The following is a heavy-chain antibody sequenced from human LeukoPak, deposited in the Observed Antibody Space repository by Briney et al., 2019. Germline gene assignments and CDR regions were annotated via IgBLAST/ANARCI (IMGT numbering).Heavy chain of an antibody. CDR1: GFTFRSYA. V-gene: IGHV3-30-3*01. CDR2: ISYDGSKK. Sequence: GGSLRLSCAASGFTFRSYAMHWVRQAPGKGLEWVAVISYDGSKKYYADSVKGRFTISRDNSKNTLYLQMNSLRAEDTAVYYCAREPVAYCGGDCYSGYFDYWGQGTLVTVSS. D-gene: IGHD2-21*02. J-gene: IGHJ4*02. CDR3: AREPVAYCGGDCYSGYFDY.